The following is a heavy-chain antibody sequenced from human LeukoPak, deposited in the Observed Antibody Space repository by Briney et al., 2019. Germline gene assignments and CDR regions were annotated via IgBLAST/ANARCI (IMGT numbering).Heavy chain of an antibody. CDR1: GFTFSSFS. CDR3: AKVPAYYYDSSGPHPYYYYYMDV. D-gene: IGHD3-22*01. V-gene: IGHV3-21*04. Sequence: GGSLRLSCAASGFTFSSFSMNWVRQAPGKGLEWISTISSGSYYIYYADSVKGRFTISRDNSKNTLYLQMNSLRAEDTAVYYCAKVPAYYYDSSGPHPYYYYYMDVWGKGTTVTVSS. J-gene: IGHJ6*03. CDR2: ISSGSYYI.